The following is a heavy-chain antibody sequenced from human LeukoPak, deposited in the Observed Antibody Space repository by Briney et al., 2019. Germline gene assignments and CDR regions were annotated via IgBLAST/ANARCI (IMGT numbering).Heavy chain of an antibody. CDR1: GGSISSSSYY. D-gene: IGHD6-6*01. CDR3: ARGMIAAYYFDY. V-gene: IGHV4-39*07. CDR2: IYYSGST. Sequence: SETLSLTCTVSGGSISSSSYYWGWIRQPPGKGLEWIGSIYYSGSTYYNPSLKSRVTISVDTSKNQFSLKLSSVTAADTAVYYCARGMIAAYYFDYWGQGTLVTVSS. J-gene: IGHJ4*02.